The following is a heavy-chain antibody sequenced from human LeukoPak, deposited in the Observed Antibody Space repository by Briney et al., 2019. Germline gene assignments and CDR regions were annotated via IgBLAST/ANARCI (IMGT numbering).Heavy chain of an antibody. CDR2: ISDSGDST. V-gene: IGHV3-23*01. CDR1: GFTFIKYA. J-gene: IGHJ4*02. CDR3: AKDAARGAAAGTRGDY. D-gene: IGHD6-13*01. Sequence: GGSLRLSCEASGFTFIKYAMSWVRQAPGRGLEWVSVISDSGDSTYYADSVKGRFTISRDNSKTTLYLQMSSLRAEDTAIYYCAKDAARGAAAGTRGDYWGQGTLVTVSS.